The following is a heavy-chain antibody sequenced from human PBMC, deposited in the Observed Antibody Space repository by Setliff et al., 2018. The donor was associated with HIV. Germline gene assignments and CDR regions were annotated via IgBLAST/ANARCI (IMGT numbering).Heavy chain of an antibody. J-gene: IGHJ4*02. CDR3: VRQGPRGSFFNY. Sequence: PSETLSLTCAVSGGSISGSTFYWGWVRQSPERGLEWVASVYYTGRPFYNPSLKTRVNISVDASRNQFSLNVTSPNAADTAIYFCVRQGPRGSFFNYWGRGTLVTVSS. CDR1: GGSISGSTFY. CDR2: VYYTGRP. V-gene: IGHV4-39*01. D-gene: IGHD3-16*01.